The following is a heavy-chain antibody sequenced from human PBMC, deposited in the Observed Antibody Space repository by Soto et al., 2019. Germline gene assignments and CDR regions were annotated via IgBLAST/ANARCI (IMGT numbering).Heavy chain of an antibody. V-gene: IGHV1-18*01. CDR3: ARDQESITDRILQY. Sequence: ASVKVSCKASGETFASFGFSWVRQAPGQGLEWLGWISAYNGNTHYAQKVRDRVTLTTDTSTNTAYMELRSLTSDDTAVYYCARDQESITDRILQYWGQGTRVTV. D-gene: IGHD3-10*01. CDR2: ISAYNGNT. CDR1: GETFASFG. J-gene: IGHJ4*02.